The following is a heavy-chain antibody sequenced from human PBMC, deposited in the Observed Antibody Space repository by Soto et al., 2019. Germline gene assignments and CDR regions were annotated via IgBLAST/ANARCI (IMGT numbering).Heavy chain of an antibody. D-gene: IGHD2-2*01. Sequence: QVQLVQSGAEVKKPGSSVKISCKASGYTFDTYAITWVRQGPGQGLEWLGGVVPVFRSVDYCQRFKGRATIAAHAFTITAYLELRSLSPKNTPFYDCARGLGASTRDRECSLHTCYVAGGNWGKGTLVTVSS. CDR3: ARGLGASTRDRECSLHTCYVAGGN. CDR2: VVPVFRSV. V-gene: IGHV1-69*01. J-gene: IGHJ4*02. CDR1: GYTFDTYA.